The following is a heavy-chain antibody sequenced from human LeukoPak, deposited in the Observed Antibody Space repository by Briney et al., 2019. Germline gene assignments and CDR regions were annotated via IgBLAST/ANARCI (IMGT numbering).Heavy chain of an antibody. CDR3: ATGRRYCYGSGSYYPYYFDY. Sequence: GASVKVSCKVSGYTLTELSMHWVRQAPGKGLEWMGGFDPEDGETIYAQKFQGRVTMTEDTSTDTAYMELSSLRSEDTAVYYCATGRRYCYGSGSYYPYYFDYWGQGTLVTVSS. J-gene: IGHJ4*02. CDR2: FDPEDGET. D-gene: IGHD3-10*01. CDR1: GYTLTELS. V-gene: IGHV1-24*01.